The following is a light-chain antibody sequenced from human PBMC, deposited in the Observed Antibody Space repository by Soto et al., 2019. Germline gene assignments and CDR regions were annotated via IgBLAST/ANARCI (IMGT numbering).Light chain of an antibody. CDR3: QSYDSSLSVGV. J-gene: IGLJ2*01. V-gene: IGLV1-40*01. Sequence: QSVLTQPPSVSGAPGQRVTISCTGSSSNIGAGYDVHWYQQLPGTAPKVLIYGNSNRPSGVPDRFSGSKSGTSASLAITGLQAEDEADYYCQSYDSSLSVGVFGGGTKVTVL. CDR2: GNS. CDR1: SSNIGAGYD.